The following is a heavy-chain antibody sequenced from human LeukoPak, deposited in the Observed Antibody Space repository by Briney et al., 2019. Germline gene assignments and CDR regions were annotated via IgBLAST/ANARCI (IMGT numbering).Heavy chain of an antibody. D-gene: IGHD6-13*01. CDR2: ISSSSSPT. V-gene: IGHV3-48*02. Sequence: GGSLRLSCAASGFTFSNYAMSWVRQAPGKGLEWVSYISSSSSPTYYADSVKGRFTISRDNAKNSLYLQMNSLRDEDTAVYYCARDHYSRNDYWGQGALVTVSS. CDR3: ARDHYSRNDY. CDR1: GFTFSNYA. J-gene: IGHJ4*02.